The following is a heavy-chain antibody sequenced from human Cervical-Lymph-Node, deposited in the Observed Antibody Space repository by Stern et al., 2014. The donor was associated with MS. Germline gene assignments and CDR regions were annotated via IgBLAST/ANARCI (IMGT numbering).Heavy chain of an antibody. D-gene: IGHD3-22*01. Sequence: QVQLVQSGGGVVQPGRSLRLSCATSGFTFSSYSMHWVRQAPGKGLEWVTTISFDGREKFYADSVKCRFTISRDSSKNAVFVQMNSLRAEDTAVYYCARGMRYDDSGYYFDNWGRGTLITVSS. J-gene: IGHJ4*02. CDR2: ISFDGREK. V-gene: IGHV3-30*01. CDR3: ARGMRYDDSGYYFDN. CDR1: GFTFSSYS.